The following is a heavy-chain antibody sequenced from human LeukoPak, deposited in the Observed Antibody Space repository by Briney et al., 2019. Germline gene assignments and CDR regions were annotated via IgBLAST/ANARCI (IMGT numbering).Heavy chain of an antibody. CDR2: IYYSGST. CDR1: GVSISSGDYY. J-gene: IGHJ3*02. CDR3: ASGDNRKDAFDI. V-gene: IGHV4-30-4*01. Sequence: SQTLSLTCTASGVSISSGDYYWSWIRQPPGKGLEWIGYIYYSGSTYYNPSLKSRFTISVHTSKNQFSLKMSSVTAADTAVYYCASGDNRKDAFDICGQRTMVTVSS. D-gene: IGHD1-14*01.